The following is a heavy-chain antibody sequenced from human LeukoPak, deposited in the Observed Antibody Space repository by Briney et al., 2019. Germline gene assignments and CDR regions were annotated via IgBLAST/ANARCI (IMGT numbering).Heavy chain of an antibody. Sequence: GGSLRLSCVGSGFTFSTYGMSWVRQAPGKGLEWVSVISGSGGSSYYADSVKGRLTISRDNSKNTLYLQMDSLRAEDTAAYYCAKDRGSYRTFDRWGQGTLVTVSS. V-gene: IGHV3-23*01. CDR1: GFTFSTYG. CDR3: AKDRGSYRTFDR. D-gene: IGHD3-16*02. J-gene: IGHJ4*02. CDR2: ISGSGGSS.